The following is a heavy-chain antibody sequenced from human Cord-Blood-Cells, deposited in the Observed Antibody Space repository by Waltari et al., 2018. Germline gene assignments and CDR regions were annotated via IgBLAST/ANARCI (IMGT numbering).Heavy chain of an antibody. CDR1: GYPFTGYY. V-gene: IGHV1-2*02. D-gene: IGHD6-13*01. J-gene: IGHJ5*02. CDR2: NNPNQCCT. CDR3: SRGPLWGGSSLSRDWFDP. Sequence: QVQLVQAGAEVKKPGASVKVSCKASGYPFTGYYIHLVRQAPGQGVELSGLNNPNQCCTKYAKEVQGRGTMTQETSIRTAHKGLSQLESDHTAVFYRSRGPLWGGSSLSRDWFDPWGQGTLVTVSS.